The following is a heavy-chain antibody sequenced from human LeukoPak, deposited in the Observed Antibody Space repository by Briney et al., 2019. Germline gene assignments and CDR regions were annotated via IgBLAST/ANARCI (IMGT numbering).Heavy chain of an antibody. J-gene: IGHJ4*02. D-gene: IGHD3-10*01. CDR1: GFTFSSYA. CDR3: ARPGITMVIVGPYYFDY. Sequence: PAGSLRLSCAASGFTFSSYAVSWVRQAPGQGLEWVSTISGTGDSTYYADSVKGRFSISRDNSRNTLYLQMNRLTADDTAVYFCARPGITMVIVGPYYFDYWGRGTLVTVSS. CDR2: ISGTGDST. V-gene: IGHV3-23*01.